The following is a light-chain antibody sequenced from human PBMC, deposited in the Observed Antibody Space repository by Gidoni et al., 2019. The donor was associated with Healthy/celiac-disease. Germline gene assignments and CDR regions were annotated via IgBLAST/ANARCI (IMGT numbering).Light chain of an antibody. J-gene: IGKJ4*01. CDR2: AAS. Sequence: DIQMTQSPSSLSASVGDRVTITCRASQSISSYLNWYQQKPGKAPKLLIYAASSLQSAVPSRFSGSGSGTDFTLTNSSLQPEDFATYYCQQSYSTPLTFGGGTKVEIK. CDR3: QQSYSTPLT. V-gene: IGKV1-39*01. CDR1: QSISSY.